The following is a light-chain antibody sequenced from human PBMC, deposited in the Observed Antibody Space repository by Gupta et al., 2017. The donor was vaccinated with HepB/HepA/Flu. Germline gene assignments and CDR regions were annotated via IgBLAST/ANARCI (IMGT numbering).Light chain of an antibody. CDR1: QSLLYSNGYNY. Sequence: DIVMTQSPLSLPVTPGEPASISCRSSQSLLYSNGYNYLDWYLQKPGQSPQLLIYLGSNRASGVPDRFSGSGSGTNFTLRIIRVEAEDVGVYYCRQALPTPLSFGRGTKVDIK. CDR3: RQALPTPLS. V-gene: IGKV2-28*01. CDR2: LGS. J-gene: IGKJ4*01.